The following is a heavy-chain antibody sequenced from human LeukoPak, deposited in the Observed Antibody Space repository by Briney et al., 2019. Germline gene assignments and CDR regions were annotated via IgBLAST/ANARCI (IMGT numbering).Heavy chain of an antibody. J-gene: IGHJ4*02. CDR1: GGSISSSNW. CDR2: IYHGGST. CDR3: ARGEDHGSGTVHFEY. D-gene: IGHD3-10*01. V-gene: IGHV4-4*02. Sequence: SETLSLTCAVSGGSISSSNWWSWVRQPPGKGLEWIGEIYHGGSTNFNPSLKSRATMSVDKSKNQFSLNLSSVTAADTAVYYCARGEDHGSGTVHFEYWGQGTLVTVSS.